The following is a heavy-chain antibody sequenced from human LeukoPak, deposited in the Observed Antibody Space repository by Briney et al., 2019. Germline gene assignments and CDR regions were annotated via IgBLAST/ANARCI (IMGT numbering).Heavy chain of an antibody. CDR2: ISYDGSNK. CDR3: AKEDLAYCGGDCYPTLDY. D-gene: IGHD2-21*02. V-gene: IGHV3-30*18. J-gene: IGHJ4*02. CDR1: GFTFSSYG. Sequence: QPGRSLRLSCAASGFTFSSYGMHWVRQAPGKGLEWVAVISYDGSNKYYADSLKGRFTISRDNSKNTLYLQMNSLRAEDTAVYYCAKEDLAYCGGDCYPTLDYWGQGTLVTVSS.